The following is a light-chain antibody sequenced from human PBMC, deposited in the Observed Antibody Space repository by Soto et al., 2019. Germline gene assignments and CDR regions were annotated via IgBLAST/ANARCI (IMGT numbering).Light chain of an antibody. CDR3: KRRSTFMYT. J-gene: IGKJ2*01. CDR2: DTS. CDR1: EGVSAY. Sequence: DIVLTQTPATLSLSPGERATFSCRASEGVSAYLNWYQHKPGQPPRLLIYDTSKRATGIPDRFSGSRSRTDFPLTICILESEDFGVYYCKRRSTFMYTFGQGTKLEIK. V-gene: IGKV3D-11*01.